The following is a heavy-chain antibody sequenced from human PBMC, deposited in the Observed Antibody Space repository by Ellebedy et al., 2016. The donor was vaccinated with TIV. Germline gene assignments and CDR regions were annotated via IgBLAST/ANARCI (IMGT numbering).Heavy chain of an antibody. Sequence: GESLKISCAASGFTFSYYWMHWVRQTPGKGLVWVSRINSDGSITSYADSMKGRFTISRDNAKNTLYLQMNSLTADDTAIYYCARANQQLPRVVAFWGQGTLVTGSS. D-gene: IGHD2-15*01. CDR3: ARANQQLPRVVAF. CDR2: INSDGSIT. J-gene: IGHJ4*02. CDR1: GFTFSYYW. V-gene: IGHV3-74*01.